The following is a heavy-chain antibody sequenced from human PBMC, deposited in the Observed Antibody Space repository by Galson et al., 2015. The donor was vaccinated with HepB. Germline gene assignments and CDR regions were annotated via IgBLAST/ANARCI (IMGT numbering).Heavy chain of an antibody. J-gene: IGHJ5*02. CDR1: GESLIPYY. V-gene: IGHV4-34*01. D-gene: IGHD2/OR15-2a*01. Sequence: LSLTCAVYGESLIPYYWTWIRQPPGKGLEWIGEISQSGSTNYNPSLKSRVIISVDTSKNQFSLKLSSVTAADTAVYYCARDYRATSFGWFDPWSQGTLVTVSS. CDR2: ISQSGST. CDR3: ARDYRATSFGWFDP.